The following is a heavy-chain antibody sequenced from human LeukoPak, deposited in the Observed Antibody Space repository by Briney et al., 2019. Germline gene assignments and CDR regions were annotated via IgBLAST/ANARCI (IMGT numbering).Heavy chain of an antibody. D-gene: IGHD6-19*01. J-gene: IGHJ4*02. V-gene: IGHV3-7*01. CDR1: GFTFSSYW. CDR3: ARDLEAVPFDY. Sequence: GGSLRLSYAASGFTFSSYWMSWVRRAPGKGLEWVANIKQDGSEKYYVDSVKGRFTISRDNAKNSLYLQMNSLRAEDTAVYYCARDLEAVPFDYWGQGTLVTVSS. CDR2: IKQDGSEK.